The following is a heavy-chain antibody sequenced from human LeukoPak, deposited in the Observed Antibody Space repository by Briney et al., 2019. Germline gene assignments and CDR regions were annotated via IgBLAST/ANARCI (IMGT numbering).Heavy chain of an antibody. J-gene: IGHJ4*02. CDR1: GYSISSGYY. Sequence: SETLSPTCTVSGYSISSGYYWGWIRQPPGKGLEWIGSIYHSGSTYYNPSLKSRVTISVDTSKNQFSLKLSSVTAADTAVYYCARDRFPEGYCGGDCYPSTTDYWGQGTLVTVSS. CDR3: ARDRFPEGYCGGDCYPSTTDY. V-gene: IGHV4-38-2*02. CDR2: IYHSGST. D-gene: IGHD2-21*02.